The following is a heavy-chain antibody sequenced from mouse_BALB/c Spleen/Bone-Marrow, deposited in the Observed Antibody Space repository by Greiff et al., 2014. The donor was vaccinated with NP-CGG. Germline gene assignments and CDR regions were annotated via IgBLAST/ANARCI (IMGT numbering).Heavy chain of an antibody. V-gene: IGHV1-5*01. J-gene: IGHJ4*01. D-gene: IGHD1-1*01. Sequence: EVKLVESGTVLARPGASVKMSCKASGYTFTSYWMHWVKQRPGQGLEWIGAIYPGNSDTSYNQKFKGKAKLTAVTSTSTAYMELSSLTNEDSAVYYCTRFLYGSSFYYAMDYWGQGTSVTVSS. CDR1: GYTFTSYW. CDR2: IYPGNSDT. CDR3: TRFLYGSSFYYAMDY.